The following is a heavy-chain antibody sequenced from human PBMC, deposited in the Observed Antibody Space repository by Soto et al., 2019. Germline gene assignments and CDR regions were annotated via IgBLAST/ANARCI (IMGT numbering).Heavy chain of an antibody. J-gene: IGHJ3*02. Sequence: QVQLQESGPGLVKPSQTLSLTCTVSGGSISSGDYYCSWIRQPPGKGLEWIGYIYYSGSTYYNPYLKNRVTISVDTSKNQSSLKLCSVTAADTDVYYCARKGGYDSGDSEADFDSWGQGKMVTVS. D-gene: IGHD4-17*01. CDR2: IYYSGST. V-gene: IGHV4-30-4*01. CDR1: GGSISSGDYY. CDR3: ARKGGYDSGDSEADFDS.